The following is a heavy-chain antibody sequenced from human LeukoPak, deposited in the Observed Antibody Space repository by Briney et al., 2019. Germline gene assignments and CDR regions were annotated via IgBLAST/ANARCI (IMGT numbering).Heavy chain of an antibody. CDR3: ARESDDYGGNSYDY. D-gene: IGHD4-23*01. V-gene: IGHV1-2*02. J-gene: IGHJ4*02. Sequence: ASVKVSCKASGYTFTGYYMHWVRQAPGQGLEWMGWINPNSGGTNYAQKFQGRVTMTRDTSISTAYKELSRLRSDDTAVYYCARESDDYGGNSYDYWGQGTLVTVSS. CDR2: INPNSGGT. CDR1: GYTFTGYY.